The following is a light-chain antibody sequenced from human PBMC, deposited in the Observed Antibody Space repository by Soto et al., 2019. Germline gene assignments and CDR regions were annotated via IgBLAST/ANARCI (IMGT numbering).Light chain of an antibody. CDR1: SSNIGAGYD. Sequence: QSVLTQPPSVSGAPGQRVTISCTGSSSNIGAGYDVHWYQQLPGTAPKLLIYGNSNRPSGVTDRFSGSKSGTSASLAITGLHADDEADYYCQSYDSSLSGYVVFGGGTKLTVL. V-gene: IGLV1-40*01. CDR2: GNS. J-gene: IGLJ2*01. CDR3: QSYDSSLSGYVV.